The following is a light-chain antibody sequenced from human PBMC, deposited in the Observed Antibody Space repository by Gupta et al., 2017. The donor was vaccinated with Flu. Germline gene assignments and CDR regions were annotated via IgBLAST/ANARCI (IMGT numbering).Light chain of an antibody. J-gene: IGKJ4*01. CDR2: GAS. Sequence: TLALLSGGKGPPHYSGDRKSVNSYLAWYQQKPGQAPRLLIYGASNRATGVPDRFSGSGSGTDFTLTISSLEPEDFAVYYWLQCGSLKTFGRGTKVEIK. CDR3: LQCGSLKT. V-gene: IGKV3-11*01. CDR1: KSVNSY.